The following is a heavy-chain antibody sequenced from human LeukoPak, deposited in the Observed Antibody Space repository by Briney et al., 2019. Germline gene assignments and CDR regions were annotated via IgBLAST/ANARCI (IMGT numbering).Heavy chain of an antibody. CDR1: GFTFSSYA. CDR3: AKATIVVVPATIVDY. V-gene: IGHV3-23*01. CDR2: ISGSGGST. Sequence: PGGSLRLSCAASGFTFSSYATSWVRQAPGEGLEWVSAISGSGGSTYYADSVKGRFTISRDNSKNTLYLQMNSLRAEDTAVYYCAKATIVVVPATIVDYWGQGTLVTVSS. D-gene: IGHD2-2*02. J-gene: IGHJ4*02.